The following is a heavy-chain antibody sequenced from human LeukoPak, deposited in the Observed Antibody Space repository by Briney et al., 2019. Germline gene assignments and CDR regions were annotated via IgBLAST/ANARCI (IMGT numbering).Heavy chain of an antibody. CDR2: INSRSNVI. Sequence: GGSLRLSCAASGFTFSNCYMSWIRQAPGKGPEWVSFINSRSNVIHYADSVKGRFTISRDNAQNSLFLQMNNLRAEDTAVYYCARAGGATGEGFFNHWGRGALVTV. CDR1: GFTFSNCY. V-gene: IGHV3-11*01. J-gene: IGHJ2*01. D-gene: IGHD3-10*01. CDR3: ARAGGATGEGFFNH.